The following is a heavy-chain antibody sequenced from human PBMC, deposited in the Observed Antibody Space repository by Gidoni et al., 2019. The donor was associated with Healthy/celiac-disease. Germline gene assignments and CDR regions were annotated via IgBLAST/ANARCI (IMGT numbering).Heavy chain of an antibody. J-gene: IGHJ4*02. D-gene: IGHD3-16*01. CDR1: GYTGSSYG. CDR3: ARGVRVGAYYFDY. V-gene: IGHV3-33*01. CDR2: IWYDGSNN. Sequence: QVQLVESGGGVVQPGTSLRHSCGGSGYTGSSYGMPRVRQAPGKGLEWVAVIWYDGSNNYYPASVKGRFTISRANSKNTLYLQMTSLGAEDTAVYYCARGVRVGAYYFDYWGQGTLVTVSS.